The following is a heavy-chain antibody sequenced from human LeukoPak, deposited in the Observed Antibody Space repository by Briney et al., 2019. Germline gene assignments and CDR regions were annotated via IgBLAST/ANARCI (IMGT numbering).Heavy chain of an antibody. CDR1: GYIFTTYT. D-gene: IGHD5-12*01. CDR3: AREGRGYSGYDNYYYMDV. Sequence: ASVKVSCKASGYIFTTYTMHWVRQAPGQRLEWMGWINAGNGNTKYSQEFQGKVTITRDTSASTAYMELSSLRSEDMAVYYCAREGRGYSGYDNYYYMDVWGKGTTVTVSS. J-gene: IGHJ6*03. V-gene: IGHV1-3*03. CDR2: INAGNGNT.